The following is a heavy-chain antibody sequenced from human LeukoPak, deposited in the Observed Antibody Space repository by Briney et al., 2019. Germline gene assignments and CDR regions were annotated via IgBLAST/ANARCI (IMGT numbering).Heavy chain of an antibody. J-gene: IGHJ4*02. CDR2: INPNSGGT. V-gene: IGHV1-2*02. CDR1: VYTFTGYY. D-gene: IGHD1-26*01. Sequence: GASVKVSCKASVYTFTGYYMHWVRQAPGQGLEWMGWINPNSGGTNYAQKFQGRVTMTRDTSISTAYMELSRLRSDDTAVYYCARDSGSYPQELDYWGQGTLVTVSS. CDR3: ARDSGSYPQELDY.